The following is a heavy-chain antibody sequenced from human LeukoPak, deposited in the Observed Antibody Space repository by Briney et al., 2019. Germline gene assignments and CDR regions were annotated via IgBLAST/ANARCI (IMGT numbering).Heavy chain of an antibody. D-gene: IGHD2-2*01. Sequence: GGSLRLSCAASGFTFSSYGMHWVRQAPGKGLEWVAFIRYDGSNKYYADSVKGRFTISRDNSKNTLYLQMNSLRAEDTAVYYCAKDSLSRPAAIFDYWGQGTLVTVSS. V-gene: IGHV3-30*02. CDR1: GFTFSSYG. CDR3: AKDSLSRPAAIFDY. J-gene: IGHJ4*02. CDR2: IRYDGSNK.